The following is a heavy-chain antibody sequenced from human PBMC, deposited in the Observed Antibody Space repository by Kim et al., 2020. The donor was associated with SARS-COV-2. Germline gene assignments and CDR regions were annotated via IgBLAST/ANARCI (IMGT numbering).Heavy chain of an antibody. V-gene: IGHV3-21*06. J-gene: IGHJ5*01. D-gene: IGHD5-12*01. CDR1: GFSFSSHS. CDR2: ITSSSAYI. Sequence: GGSLRLSCAASGFSFSSHSMNWVRQAPGKGLEWVSSITSSSAYIYYADSLKGRFTISRDNAKNSLYLQMNSLRAEDTALYYCARSQSPSGDDSGDFDYWG. CDR3: ARSQSPSGDDSGDFDY.